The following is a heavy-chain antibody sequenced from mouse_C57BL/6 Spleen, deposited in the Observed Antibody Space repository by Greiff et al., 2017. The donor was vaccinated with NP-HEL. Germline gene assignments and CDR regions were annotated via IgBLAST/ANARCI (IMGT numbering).Heavy chain of an antibody. CDR3: ARGYYYGLDD. V-gene: IGHV1-26*01. CDR2: INPNNGGT. J-gene: IGHJ2*01. Sequence: EVQLQQSGPELVKPGASVKISCKASGYTFTDYYMNWVKQSHGKSLEWIGDINPNNGGTSYNQKFKGKATLTVDKSSSTAYMELRSLTSEDSAVYYCARGYYYGLDDWGKGTTLTVSS. CDR1: GYTFTDYY. D-gene: IGHD1-1*01.